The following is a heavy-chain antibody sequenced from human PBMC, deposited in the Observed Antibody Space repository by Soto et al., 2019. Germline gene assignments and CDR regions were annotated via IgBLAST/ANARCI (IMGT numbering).Heavy chain of an antibody. CDR2: IYPGDSDT. J-gene: IGHJ3*02. Sequence: PGESLKISCKGSGYSFTSYWIGWVRQMPGKGLEWMGIIYPGDSDTRYSPSFQGQVTISADKSISTAYLQWSSLKASDTAMYYCARHRQIYARNDAFDIWGQGTMVTVSS. D-gene: IGHD2-2*01. V-gene: IGHV5-51*01. CDR3: ARHRQIYARNDAFDI. CDR1: GYSFTSYW.